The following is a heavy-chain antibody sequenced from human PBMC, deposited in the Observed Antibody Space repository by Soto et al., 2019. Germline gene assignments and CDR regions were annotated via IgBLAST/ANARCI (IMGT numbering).Heavy chain of an antibody. J-gene: IGHJ4*02. D-gene: IGHD5-18*01. Sequence: QVQLVQSGAEVRKPGASVKVSCKASGYTFRTYGISWVRQAPGQGLEWMGWISAYNGNTNYAQKLQGRVTMTTDTSKSTASMELRSLRSDDTAIYYCAREDVDTGLWGQGTLVTVSS. V-gene: IGHV1-18*01. CDR3: AREDVDTGL. CDR2: ISAYNGNT. CDR1: GYTFRTYG.